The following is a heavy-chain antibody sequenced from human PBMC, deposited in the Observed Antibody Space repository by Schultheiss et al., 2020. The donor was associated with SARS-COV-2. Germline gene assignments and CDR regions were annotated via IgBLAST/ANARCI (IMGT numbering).Heavy chain of an antibody. CDR3: ARDRFPGIAVAGP. Sequence: GESLKISCAASGFTFSSYAMHWVRQAPGKGLEYVSAISSDGGSTYYADSVKGRFTISRDNSKNTLYLQMNSLRAEDTAVYYCARDRFPGIAVAGPWGQGTLVTVSS. CDR1: GFTFSSYA. D-gene: IGHD6-19*01. V-gene: IGHV3-64*04. CDR2: ISSDGGST. J-gene: IGHJ4*02.